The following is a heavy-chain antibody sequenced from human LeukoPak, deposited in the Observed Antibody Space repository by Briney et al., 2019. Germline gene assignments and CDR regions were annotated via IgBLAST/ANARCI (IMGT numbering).Heavy chain of an antibody. D-gene: IGHD1-26*01. CDR2: INHSGST. CDR1: GGSISSYY. J-gene: IGHJ4*02. Sequence: SETLSLTCTVSGGSISSYYWSWIRQPPGKGLEWIGEINHSGSTNYNPSLKSRVTISVDTSKNQFSLKLSSVTAADTAVYYCAREGGSPPFDYWGQGTLVTVSS. V-gene: IGHV4-34*01. CDR3: AREGGSPPFDY.